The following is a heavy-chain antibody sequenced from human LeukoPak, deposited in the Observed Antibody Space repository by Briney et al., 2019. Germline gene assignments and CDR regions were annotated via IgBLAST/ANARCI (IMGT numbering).Heavy chain of an antibody. CDR2: IYTSGST. J-gene: IGHJ6*03. Sequence: SETLSLTCTVSGGSISSYYWSWIRQPAGKGLEWIGRIYTSGSTNYNPSLKSRVTISVDTSKNQFSLNLSSVTAADTAVYYCTTARYSGTYGGYYMDVWGKGTTVTVSS. CDR3: TTARYSGTYGGYYMDV. D-gene: IGHD1-26*01. CDR1: GGSISSYY. V-gene: IGHV4-4*07.